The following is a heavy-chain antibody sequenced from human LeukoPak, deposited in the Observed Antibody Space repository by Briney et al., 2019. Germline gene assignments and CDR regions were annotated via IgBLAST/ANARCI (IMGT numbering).Heavy chain of an antibody. J-gene: IGHJ4*02. V-gene: IGHV4-39*01. CDR1: GGSISSNSYY. D-gene: IGHD3-10*01. CDR3: ARTRYYYGSRSYGAPYYFDY. Sequence: PSETLSLTCTVSGGSISSNSYYWGWIRQPPGKGLEWIGSIYYSGSTYYNPSLKNRLTISVDTSKNQFSLKLISVTAADTAVYYCARTRYYYGSRSYGAPYYFDYWGQGTLVTVPS. CDR2: IYYSGST.